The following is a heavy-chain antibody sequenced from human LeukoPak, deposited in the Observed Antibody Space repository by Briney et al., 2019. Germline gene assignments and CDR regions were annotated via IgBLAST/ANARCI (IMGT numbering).Heavy chain of an antibody. CDR1: GGSISSGGHS. Sequence: SQTLSLTCAVSGGSISSGGHSWSWIRQPPGKGLEWIGYIYHSGSTYYNPSLKSRVTISVDRSKNQFSLKLSSVTAADTAVYYCAREVAREGWFDPWGQGTLVTASS. CDR3: AREVAREGWFDP. V-gene: IGHV4-30-2*01. J-gene: IGHJ5*02. D-gene: IGHD5-12*01. CDR2: IYHSGST.